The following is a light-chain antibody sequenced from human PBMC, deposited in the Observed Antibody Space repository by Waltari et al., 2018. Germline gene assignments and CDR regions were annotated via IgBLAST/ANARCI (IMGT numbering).Light chain of an antibody. CDR2: DVN. J-gene: IGLJ2*01. CDR3: SSYSTSSSLIL. Sequence: QSALSQPASVSGSPGQSITISCTGASSDVGGHDYVSWYQQHPGKAPKLIIRDVNNRPSGVSNRFSGSKSGNTASLTISGLQAEDEVDYYCSSYSTSSSLILFGEGTKVTVL. CDR1: SSDVGGHDY. V-gene: IGLV2-14*03.